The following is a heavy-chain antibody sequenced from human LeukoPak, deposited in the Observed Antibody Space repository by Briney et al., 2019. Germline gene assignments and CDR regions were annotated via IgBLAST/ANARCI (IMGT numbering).Heavy chain of an antibody. CDR3: VREGGSGWYSGWFDP. V-gene: IGHV3-23*01. Sequence: GGSLRLSCAASGFSLSSYAMSWVRQAPGKGLEWVSAISSTDAGTYYADSVKGRFTISRDNAENSLHLQMNSLRAEDTAVYYCVREGGSGWYSGWFDPWGQGTLVTVSS. CDR1: GFSLSSYA. CDR2: ISSTDAGT. D-gene: IGHD6-19*01. J-gene: IGHJ5*02.